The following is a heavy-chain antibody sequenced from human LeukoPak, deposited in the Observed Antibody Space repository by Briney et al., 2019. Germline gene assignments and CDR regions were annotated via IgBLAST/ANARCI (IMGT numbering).Heavy chain of an antibody. V-gene: IGHV4-30-4*01. CDR1: GGSISSGDYY. D-gene: IGHD4-17*01. CDR3: ASVTTTDGFDP. J-gene: IGHJ5*02. Sequence: SQTLSLTCTVSGGSISSGDYYWSWTRQPPGKGLEWIGYIYYSGSTYYNPSLKSRVTISVDTSKNQFSLKLSSVTAADTAVYYCASVTTTDGFDPWGQGTLVTVSS. CDR2: IYYSGST.